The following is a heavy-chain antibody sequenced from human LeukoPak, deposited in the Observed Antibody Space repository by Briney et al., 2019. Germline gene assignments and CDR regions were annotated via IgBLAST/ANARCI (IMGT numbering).Heavy chain of an antibody. CDR2: INHSGST. Sequence: SETLSLTCAVYGGSFSGYYWSWIRQPPGKGLEWIGEINHSGSTYYNPSLKSRVTISVDTSKNQFSLKLSSVTAADTAVYYCARVRGGPWGQGTLVTVSS. J-gene: IGHJ5*02. V-gene: IGHV4-34*01. D-gene: IGHD3-10*01. CDR1: GGSFSGYY. CDR3: ARVRGGP.